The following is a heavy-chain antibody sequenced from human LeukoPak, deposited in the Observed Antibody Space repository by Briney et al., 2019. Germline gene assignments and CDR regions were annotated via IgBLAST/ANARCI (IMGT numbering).Heavy chain of an antibody. J-gene: IGHJ4*02. CDR3: AKDLAYYFDY. D-gene: IGHD3-3*02. Sequence: PGGCLRLSCAASGFTFSSYGMHWVRQAPGKGLEWVAVISYDGSNKYYADSVKGRFTISRDNSKNTLYLQMNSLRAEDTAVYYCAKDLAYYFDYWGQGTLVTVSS. V-gene: IGHV3-30*18. CDR2: ISYDGSNK. CDR1: GFTFSSYG.